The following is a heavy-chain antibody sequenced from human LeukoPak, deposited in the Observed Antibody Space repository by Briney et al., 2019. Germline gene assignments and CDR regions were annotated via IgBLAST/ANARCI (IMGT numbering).Heavy chain of an antibody. Sequence: SETLSLTCAVYGGSFSGYYWSWIRQPPGKGLEWIGEINHSGGTNYNPSLKSRVTISVDTSKNQFSLKLSSVTAADTAVYYCARGPFYYYGMDVWGQGTTVTVSS. V-gene: IGHV4-34*01. CDR3: ARGPFYYYGMDV. CDR1: GGSFSGYY. J-gene: IGHJ6*02. CDR2: INHSGGT.